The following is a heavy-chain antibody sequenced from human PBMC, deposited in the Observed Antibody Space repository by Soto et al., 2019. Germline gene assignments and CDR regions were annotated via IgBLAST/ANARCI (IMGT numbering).Heavy chain of an antibody. CDR3: ARDGAVYYQDNSGLLEPMTAFAI. CDR1: GGSIRSSNG. Sequence: SETLSLTYAVSGGSIRSSNGWSLVHKQPGKGLEWIGENYHSGSTNYNPSLKSRVTISVDKSKNQFSLKLSSVTAAGTAVYYCARDGAVYYQDNSGLLEPMTAFAIWVKGTMVTVSS. J-gene: IGHJ3*02. CDR2: NYHSGST. V-gene: IGHV4-4*02. D-gene: IGHD3-22*01.